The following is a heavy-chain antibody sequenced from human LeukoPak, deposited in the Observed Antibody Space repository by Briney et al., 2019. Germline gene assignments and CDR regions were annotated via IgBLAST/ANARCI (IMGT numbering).Heavy chain of an antibody. J-gene: IGHJ6*04. CDR1: GFTFSSYW. Sequence: GGSLRLSCAASGFTFSSYWMSWVRQAPGKGLEWVANIKQDGSEKCYVDSVKGRFTISRDNAKNSLYLQMNSLRAEDTAVYYCARGDYGDYYGMDVWGKGTTVTVTS. V-gene: IGHV3-7*03. D-gene: IGHD4-17*01. CDR3: ARGDYGDYYGMDV. CDR2: IKQDGSEK.